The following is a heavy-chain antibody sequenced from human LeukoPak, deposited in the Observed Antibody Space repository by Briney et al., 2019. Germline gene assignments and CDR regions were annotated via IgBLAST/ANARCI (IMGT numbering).Heavy chain of an antibody. V-gene: IGHV1-2*06. CDR1: GYTFTGYY. CDR2: INPNSGGT. D-gene: IGHD3-10*01. J-gene: IGHJ4*02. CDR3: ARERRITMVRGVPAHFDY. Sequence: ASVKVSXKASGYTFTGYYMHWVRQAPGQGLEWMGRINPNSGGTNYAQKFQGRVTMTRDTSISTAYMELSRLRSDDTAVYYCARERRITMVRGVPAHFDYWGQGTLVTVSS.